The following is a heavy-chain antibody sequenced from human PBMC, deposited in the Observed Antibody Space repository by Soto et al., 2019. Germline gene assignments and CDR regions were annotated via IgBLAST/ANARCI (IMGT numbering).Heavy chain of an antibody. D-gene: IGHD6-13*01. CDR1: GGSISSSGW. V-gene: IGHV4-4*02. J-gene: IGHJ6*02. CDR2: IYHSGST. Sequence: PSETLSLTCAVSGGSISSSGWWSWVRQPPGKGLEWIGEIYHSGSTNYNPSLKSRVTISVDKSKNQFSLKLSSVTAADTAVYYCARVGQQLVLYYYYGMDVWGQGTTVTVSS. CDR3: ARVGQQLVLYYYYGMDV.